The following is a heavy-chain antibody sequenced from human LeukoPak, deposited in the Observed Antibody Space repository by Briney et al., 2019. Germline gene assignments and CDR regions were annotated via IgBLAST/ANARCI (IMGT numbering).Heavy chain of an antibody. CDR2: IYYSGSI. J-gene: IGHJ4*02. CDR1: GGSISSGGYY. V-gene: IGHV4-31*03. CDR3: ARQATAGVLFDY. D-gene: IGHD6-13*01. Sequence: SETLSLTCTVSGGSISSGGYYWSWIRQHPGKGPEWIGSIYYSGSIYYNPSLKSRVTISVDTSKNQFSLNLSSVTAADTAVYYCARQATAGVLFDYWGQGTLVTVSS.